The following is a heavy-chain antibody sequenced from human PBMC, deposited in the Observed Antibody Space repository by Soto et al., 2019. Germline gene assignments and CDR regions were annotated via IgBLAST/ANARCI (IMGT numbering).Heavy chain of an antibody. D-gene: IGHD2-2*02. CDR2: ISGSGFKK. J-gene: IGHJ4*02. Sequence: GGSLRLSCAASGFIFENFGMSWVRQAPGKGLEWISSISGSGFKKYYADSVKGRFTISRENSKNTLYLQMSSLRAEDTAVYYCVKDRSCSSTSCYTLVFDYWGQGTLVTVSS. CDR3: VKDRSCSSTSCYTLVFDY. V-gene: IGHV3-23*01. CDR1: GFIFENFG.